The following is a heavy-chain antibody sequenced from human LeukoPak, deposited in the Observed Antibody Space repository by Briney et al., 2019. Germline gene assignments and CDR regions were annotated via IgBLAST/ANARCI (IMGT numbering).Heavy chain of an antibody. CDR3: ARCEDQYCSGGSCYRSMCVDY. J-gene: IGHJ4*02. D-gene: IGHD2-15*01. CDR1: CGSFSGYY. CDR2: INHSGST. V-gene: IGHV4-34*01. Sequence: SETLSLTCAIYCGSFSGYYWRWIRQPPGKGLEWIGEINHSGSTNYKPSLKTRVTISVDTSKNHFSLKLSSVTAADTAVYYCARCEDQYCSGGSCYRSMCVDYWGQGTLVTVSS.